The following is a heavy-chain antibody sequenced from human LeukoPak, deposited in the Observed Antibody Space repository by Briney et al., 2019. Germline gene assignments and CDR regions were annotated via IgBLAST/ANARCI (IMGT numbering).Heavy chain of an antibody. V-gene: IGHV3-66*01. Sequence: GGSLRLSCAASGFTVSSNYMSWVRQAPGRGLEWVSVIYSGGNTYYADSVKGRFTISRDNSKNTLYLQMNSLRAEDTAVYYCARSGGGYTFGLDYWGQGTLVTVSS. CDR1: GFTVSSNY. CDR2: IYSGGNT. J-gene: IGHJ4*02. D-gene: IGHD5-18*01. CDR3: ARSGGGYTFGLDY.